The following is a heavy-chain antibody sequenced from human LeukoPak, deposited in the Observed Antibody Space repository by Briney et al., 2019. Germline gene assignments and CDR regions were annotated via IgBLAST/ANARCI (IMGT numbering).Heavy chain of an antibody. CDR2: IFAGGGAA. CDR1: GFTFSDYA. Sequence: PGGSLRLSCPVPGFTFSDYAMTWVRKAPGKGLDWGSSIFAGGGAALYAESVRGRFTIFRDDSKSTLFLQMHSLRAEDTAIYYCAKNYYDRRGPYSWVFDYWGQGTLVTVSS. V-gene: IGHV3-23*01. CDR3: AKNYYDRRGPYSWVFDY. J-gene: IGHJ4*02. D-gene: IGHD3-22*01.